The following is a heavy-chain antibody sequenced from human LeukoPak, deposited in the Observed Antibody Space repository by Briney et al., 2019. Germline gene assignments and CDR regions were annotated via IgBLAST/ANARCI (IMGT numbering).Heavy chain of an antibody. CDR2: IYPGDSDT. CDR1: GYSFPSQW. V-gene: IGHV5-51*01. J-gene: IGHJ4*02. CDR3: ARREEHYDFWSGSFDY. D-gene: IGHD3-3*01. Sequence: GESLKISCKGSGYSFPSQWIGWVRQMPGKGLEWMGIIYPGDSDTRYSPSFQGQVTISADKSISTAYLQWSSLKASDTAMYYCARREEHYDFWSGSFDYWGQGTLVTVSS.